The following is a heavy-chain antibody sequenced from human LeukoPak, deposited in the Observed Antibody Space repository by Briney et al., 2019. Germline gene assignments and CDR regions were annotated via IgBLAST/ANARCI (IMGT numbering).Heavy chain of an antibody. CDR3: ARGGLPRENWFDP. V-gene: IGHV4-4*07. CDR1: DGSISTYY. D-gene: IGHD3/OR15-3a*01. CDR2: IYTTGST. J-gene: IGHJ5*02. Sequence: SVTLSLTCTVSDGSISTYYWSWIRQPAGKGLEWIGRIYTTGSTNYNPSLKSRVTMSVDTSKNQFSLKLTSVTAADTAVYYCARGGLPRENWFDPWGQGTLVTVSS.